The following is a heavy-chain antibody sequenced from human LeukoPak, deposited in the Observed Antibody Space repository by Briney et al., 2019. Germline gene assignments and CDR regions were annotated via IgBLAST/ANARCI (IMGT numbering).Heavy chain of an antibody. V-gene: IGHV3-21*01. J-gene: IGHJ6*02. CDR3: ARAAVTALDYYGMDV. CDR2: ISSSSSYI. D-gene: IGHD4-17*01. Sequence: GESLKISCAASGFTFSSYSMNWVRQAPGKGLEWVSSISSSSSYIYYADSVKGRFTISRDNAKNSLYLQMNSLRAEDTAVYYCARAAVTALDYYGMDVWGQGTTVTVSS. CDR1: GFTFSSYS.